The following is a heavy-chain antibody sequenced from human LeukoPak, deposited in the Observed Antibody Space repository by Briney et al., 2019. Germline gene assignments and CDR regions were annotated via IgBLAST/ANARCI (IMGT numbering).Heavy chain of an antibody. J-gene: IGHJ6*02. CDR3: ARGEDYYDSSGYPLRYYYYGMDV. CDR1: GYTFTSYG. V-gene: IGHV1-69*13. Sequence: AASVKVSCKASGYTFTSYGISWVRQAPGQGLEWMGGIIPIFGTANYAQKFQGRVTITADESTSTAYMELSSLRSEDTAVYYCARGEDYYDSSGYPLRYYYYGMDVWGQGTTVTVSS. D-gene: IGHD3-22*01. CDR2: IIPIFGTA.